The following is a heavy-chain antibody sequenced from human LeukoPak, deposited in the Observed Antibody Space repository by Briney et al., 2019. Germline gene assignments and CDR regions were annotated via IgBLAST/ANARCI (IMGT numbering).Heavy chain of an antibody. Sequence: GGSLRLSCAASGFTVNSNYMSWVRQAPGKGLEWVSAIYTGGTTYYADSVKGRFAISRDNSKNTLFLQMNSLRAEDTALYYCARPPNYDSTYFDYGARGPLAPVSS. CDR3: ARPPNYDSTYFDY. D-gene: IGHD3-22*01. CDR1: GFTVNSNY. CDR2: IYTGGTT. J-gene: IGHJ4*02. V-gene: IGHV3-66*04.